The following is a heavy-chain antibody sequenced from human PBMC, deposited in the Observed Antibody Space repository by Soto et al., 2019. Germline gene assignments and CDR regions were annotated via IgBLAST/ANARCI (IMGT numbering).Heavy chain of an antibody. J-gene: IGHJ6*03. CDR2: ISAYNGNT. D-gene: IGHD3-3*01. CDR3: ARDGVKFRFLNNPNSYSSRNV. CDR1: GYTFTSYG. V-gene: IGHV1-18*01. Sequence: ASVKVSCKASGYTFTSYGISWVRQAPGQGLEWMGWISAYNGNTNYAQKLQGRVTMTTDTSTSTAYMELRSLRSDDTAVYYCARDGVKFRFLNNPNSYSSRNVWGKGTTVTVPS.